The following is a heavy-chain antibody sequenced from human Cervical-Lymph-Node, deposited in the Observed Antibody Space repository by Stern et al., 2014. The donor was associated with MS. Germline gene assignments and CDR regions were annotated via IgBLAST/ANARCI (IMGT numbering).Heavy chain of an antibody. J-gene: IGHJ5*02. CDR1: GFTFADFA. V-gene: IGHV3-9*01. CDR2: RGWNSEGR. D-gene: IGHD3-16*01. Sequence: EVQLVESGGGMEQPGRSLRLSCEASGFTFADFAMHWVRQAPGKGLEWVSGRGWNSEGRGYADSVQGRFTISRDNAKSSLYLQMNSLTAEDTALYYCAKADDYAAGIDAWGQGTLVVVSS. CDR3: AKADDYAAGIDA.